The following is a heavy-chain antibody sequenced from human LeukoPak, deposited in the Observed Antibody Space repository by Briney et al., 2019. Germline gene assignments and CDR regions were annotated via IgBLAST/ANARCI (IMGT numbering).Heavy chain of an antibody. CDR1: GGAFSNYS. Sequence: PSETLSLTCAVSGGAFSNYSWTWIRQPPGKGLEWIAEINDSGSTNSNSSLRSRVAISLDTSKNQFSLRLTSVTAADTAVYYCARGQYCSTTTCNSAGMYFDFWGKGTLVTVSS. D-gene: IGHD2-2*01. CDR3: ARGQYCSTTTCNSAGMYFDF. CDR2: INDSGST. J-gene: IGHJ4*02. V-gene: IGHV4-34*01.